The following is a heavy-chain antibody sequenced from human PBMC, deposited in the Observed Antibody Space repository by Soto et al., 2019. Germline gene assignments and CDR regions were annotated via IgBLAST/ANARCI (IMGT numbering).Heavy chain of an antibody. D-gene: IGHD1-7*01. J-gene: IGHJ6*02. CDR3: AKGETGTTSYYGMDV. CDR1: GFTFSSYA. Sequence: QVQLVESGGGVVQPGRSLRLSCAASGFTFSSYAMHWVRQAPGKGLEWVAVISYDGSNKYYADSVKGRFTISRDNSKNTLYLQMNSLRAEDTAVYYCAKGETGTTSYYGMDVWGQGTTVTVSS. CDR2: ISYDGSNK. V-gene: IGHV3-30-3*01.